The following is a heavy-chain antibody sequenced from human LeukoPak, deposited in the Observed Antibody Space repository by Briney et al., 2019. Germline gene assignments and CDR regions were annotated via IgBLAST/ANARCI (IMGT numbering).Heavy chain of an antibody. Sequence: GGSLRLSCAASGFTFTSYSMNWVRKAPGKGLEWVSYISSSGKTIYYADSVKGRFTISRDNAENSLYLQMNSLRAEDTAVYYCARKDCNGDCYSFYYYYGMDVWGQGTTVTVSS. D-gene: IGHD2-21*02. CDR2: ISSSGKTI. V-gene: IGHV3-48*04. J-gene: IGHJ6*02. CDR3: ARKDCNGDCYSFYYYYGMDV. CDR1: GFTFTSYS.